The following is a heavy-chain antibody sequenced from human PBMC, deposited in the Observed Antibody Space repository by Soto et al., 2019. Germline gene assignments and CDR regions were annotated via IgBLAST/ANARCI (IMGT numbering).Heavy chain of an antibody. CDR3: ANWGVNPKRIWFHQ. CDR1: GGSISSGGYY. CDR2: IYYSGST. J-gene: IGHJ5*02. Sequence: SETLSLTCTVSGGSISSGGYYWSWIRHHPGKGLEWIGYIYYSGSTYYNPSLKSRVTISVDTSKNQFSLKLSSVTAADTAVYYFANWGVNPKRIWFHQWGQGTM. V-gene: IGHV4-31*03. D-gene: IGHD7-27*01.